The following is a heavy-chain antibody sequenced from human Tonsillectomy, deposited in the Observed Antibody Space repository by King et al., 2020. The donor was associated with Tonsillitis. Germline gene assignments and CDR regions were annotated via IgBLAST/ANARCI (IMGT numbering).Heavy chain of an antibody. CDR2: IYNSGTT. CDR3: ARGLRISSSSRWFDP. J-gene: IGHJ5*02. V-gene: IGHV4-61*01. Sequence: VQLQESGPGLVKPPETLSLTCTVSGGSVSSGSFYWSWIRQPPGKELEWIGYIYNSGTTNLNPSLKCRVTISVDTSKNQFSLKLGSVPAADTAVYYRARGLRISSSSRWFDPWGQRVLVPVSS. CDR1: GGSVSSGSFY. D-gene: IGHD6-6*01.